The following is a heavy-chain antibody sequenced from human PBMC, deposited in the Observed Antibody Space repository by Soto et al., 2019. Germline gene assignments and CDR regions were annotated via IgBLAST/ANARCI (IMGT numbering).Heavy chain of an antibody. Sequence: SETLSLTCTVSGGSISSSSYYWGWIRQPPGKGLEWIGCIYYSGSTYYNPSLKSRVAMSVDKSKNEFTLQLTSVTAADTAVYYCATSYGNAWYTYWGQGIQVTVSS. CDR1: GGSISSSSYY. J-gene: IGHJ1*01. CDR2: IYYSGST. D-gene: IGHD3-10*01. CDR3: ATSYGNAWYTY. V-gene: IGHV4-39*06.